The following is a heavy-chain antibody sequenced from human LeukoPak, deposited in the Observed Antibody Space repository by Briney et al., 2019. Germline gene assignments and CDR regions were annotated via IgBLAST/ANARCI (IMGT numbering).Heavy chain of an antibody. J-gene: IGHJ6*02. CDR3: ARVRYSYGYTYYYYGMDV. CDR1: GYTFTSYG. D-gene: IGHD5-18*01. Sequence: ASVKVSCKASGYTFTSYGISWVRQAPGQGLEWMGWISAYNGNTNYAQKLQGRVTMTTDTSTSTAYMELRSLRSEDTAVYYCARVRYSYGYTYYYYGMDVWGQGTTVTVSS. CDR2: ISAYNGNT. V-gene: IGHV1-18*01.